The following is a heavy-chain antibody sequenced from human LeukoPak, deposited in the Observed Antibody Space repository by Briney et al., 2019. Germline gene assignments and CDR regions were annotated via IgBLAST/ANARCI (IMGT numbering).Heavy chain of an antibody. CDR1: GGSISSYY. CDR2: IYYSGST. Sequence: SETLSLTCTVSGGSISSYYWSWIRQPPGKGLEWIGYIYYSGSTNYNPSLKSRVTISVDTSKNQFSLKLSSVTAADTAVYYCARTDCSSTSCYLDYWGQGTLVTVSS. J-gene: IGHJ4*02. V-gene: IGHV4-59*01. D-gene: IGHD2-2*01. CDR3: ARTDCSSTSCYLDY.